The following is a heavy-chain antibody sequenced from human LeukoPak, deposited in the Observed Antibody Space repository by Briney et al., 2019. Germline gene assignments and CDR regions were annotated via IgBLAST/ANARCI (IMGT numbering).Heavy chain of an antibody. V-gene: IGHV1-69*01. CDR2: IIPIFGTA. CDR3: ARDRGGSSWFDY. J-gene: IGHJ4*02. CDR1: GGTFISYA. Sequence: GSSVKVSCKASGGTFISYAISWVRQAPGQGLEWMGGIIPIFGTANYAQKFQGRVTITADESTCTAYMELSSLRSEDTAVYYCARDRGGSSWFDYWGQGTLVTVSS. D-gene: IGHD6-13*01.